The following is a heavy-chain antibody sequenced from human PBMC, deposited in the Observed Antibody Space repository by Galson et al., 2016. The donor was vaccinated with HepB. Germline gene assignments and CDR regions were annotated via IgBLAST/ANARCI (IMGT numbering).Heavy chain of an antibody. J-gene: IGHJ3*01. V-gene: IGHV3-11*05. CDR1: GFNFRDHY. CDR2: ISSSSSNT. D-gene: IGHD3-22*01. CDR3: ARDPQLTYYYDSSGAHAFDF. Sequence: SLRLSCAATGFNFRDHYMNWVRQAPGKGPEWVSYISSSSSNTNYADSVKGRFTISRDNAQNSLYLQMNSLRAEYTAVYYCARDPQLTYYYDSSGAHAFDFWGQVIMVTGSS.